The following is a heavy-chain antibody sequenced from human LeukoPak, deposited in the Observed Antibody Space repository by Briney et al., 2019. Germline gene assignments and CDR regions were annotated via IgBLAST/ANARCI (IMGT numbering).Heavy chain of an antibody. D-gene: IGHD6-19*01. Sequence: SETLSLTCTVSGGSISSSSYYWGWIRQPPGKGLEWIGSIYYSGSTYYNPSLKSRVTISVDTSKNQFSLKLSSVTAADTAVYYCARDPYSSGWYFDYWGQGTLVTASS. CDR2: IYYSGST. CDR3: ARDPYSSGWYFDY. CDR1: GGSISSSSYY. J-gene: IGHJ4*02. V-gene: IGHV4-39*02.